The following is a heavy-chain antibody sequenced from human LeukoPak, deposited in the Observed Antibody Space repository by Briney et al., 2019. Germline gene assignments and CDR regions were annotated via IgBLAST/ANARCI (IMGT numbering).Heavy chain of an antibody. D-gene: IGHD2-21*02. CDR2: IKQDGSEK. V-gene: IGHV3-7*01. CDR3: ARAAYCGGDCSNPYYYYMDV. J-gene: IGHJ6*03. CDR1: GFTFSNYW. Sequence: PGGSLTLSCAAFGFTFSNYWMSWVRQAPGKGLEWVANIKQDGSEKYYVDSVKGRFTISRDNAKNSLYLQMNSLRAEDTAVYYCARAAYCGGDCSNPYYYYMDVWGKGTTVTISS.